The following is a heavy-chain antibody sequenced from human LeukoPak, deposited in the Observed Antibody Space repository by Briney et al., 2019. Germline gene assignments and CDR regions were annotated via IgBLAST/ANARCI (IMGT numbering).Heavy chain of an antibody. CDR3: SRAPWRSDFWSAYSGSYNDV. J-gene: IGHJ6*04. V-gene: IGHV4-34*01. D-gene: IGHD3-3*01. CDR2: IDHSGGT. CDR1: GGSFSCYY. Sequence: SETLSLTCAVSGGSFSCYYWTWIRQSPGKGLEWVGQIDHSGGTNYNASLKSRVTISLDKPNFQFSLRLTSVTAAHTGVYYCSRAPWRSDFWSAYSGSYNDVWAKGTTVTVSS.